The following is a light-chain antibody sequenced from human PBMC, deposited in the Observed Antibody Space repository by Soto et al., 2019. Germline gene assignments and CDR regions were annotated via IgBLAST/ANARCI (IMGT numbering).Light chain of an antibody. CDR1: QIISSW. CDR3: QQYGSSPTWT. J-gene: IGKJ1*01. V-gene: IGKV1-5*01. Sequence: DIQMTQSPSTLSASVGDRVTITCRSSQIISSWLAWYQQKPGKAPKLLIYDASSLETGVPSRFSGSRSGTEFTLTISSLQPEDSAVYYCQQYGSSPTWTFGQGTKVDIK. CDR2: DAS.